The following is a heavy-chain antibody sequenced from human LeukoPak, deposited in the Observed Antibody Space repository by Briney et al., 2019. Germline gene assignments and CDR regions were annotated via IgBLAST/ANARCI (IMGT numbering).Heavy chain of an antibody. Sequence: SETLSLTCTVSDVSISSYYWSWIRQPPGEGLEWIGHIDSSESTNYNPSLKSRVTIYIDTTKNKLSLHLSSVTAADTAVYYCVRVRSYYGSVTGKSYYFDYWGQGTLVTVSS. CDR3: VRVRSYYGSVTGKSYYFDY. V-gene: IGHV4-59*01. CDR2: IDSSEST. J-gene: IGHJ4*02. D-gene: IGHD3-10*01. CDR1: DVSISSYY.